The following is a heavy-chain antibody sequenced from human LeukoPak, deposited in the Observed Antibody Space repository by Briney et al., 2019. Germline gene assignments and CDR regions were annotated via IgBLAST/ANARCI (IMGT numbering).Heavy chain of an antibody. J-gene: IGHJ4*02. Sequence: PSETLSLTCTVSGGSISSSSYYWGWIRQPPGKGLEWIGSIYYSGSTYYNPSLKSRVTISVDTSKNQFSLKLSSVTAADTAVYYCARGDGYEFDYWGQGTLVTVSS. CDR1: GGSISSSSYY. CDR3: ARGDGYEFDY. CDR2: IYYSGST. V-gene: IGHV4-39*01. D-gene: IGHD5-24*01.